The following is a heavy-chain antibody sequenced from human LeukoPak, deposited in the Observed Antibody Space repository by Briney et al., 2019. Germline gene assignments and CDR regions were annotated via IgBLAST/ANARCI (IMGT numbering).Heavy chain of an antibody. V-gene: IGHV6-1*01. CDR1: GDSVSNNNAA. D-gene: IGHD2-15*01. CDR2: TFYRSKWYY. Sequence: SQTLSLTCAISGDSVSNNNAAWNWIRQSPSRGLEWLGRTFYRSKWYYDYAVSAKSRITINSDTYKNQFSLQLAYVTPEDTAVYYCAREGRRISGGALSLDYWGQGTLVTVSS. J-gene: IGHJ4*02. CDR3: AREGRRISGGALSLDY.